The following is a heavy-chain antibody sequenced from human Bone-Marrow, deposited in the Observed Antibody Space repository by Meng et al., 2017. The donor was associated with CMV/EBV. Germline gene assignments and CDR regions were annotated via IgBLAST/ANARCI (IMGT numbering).Heavy chain of an antibody. D-gene: IGHD5-18*01. J-gene: IGHJ6*01. Sequence: GESLKISCAASGFTFDDYAMHWVRQAPGKGLEWVSLISWDGGSTYYADSVKGRFTISRDNSKNSLYLQMNSLRAEDTALYYCAKDKVGYRYGLFSDYYYGMAVWGPGNTVTGAS. CDR2: ISWDGGST. CDR3: AKDKVGYRYGLFSDYYYGMAV. CDR1: GFTFDDYA. V-gene: IGHV3-43D*03.